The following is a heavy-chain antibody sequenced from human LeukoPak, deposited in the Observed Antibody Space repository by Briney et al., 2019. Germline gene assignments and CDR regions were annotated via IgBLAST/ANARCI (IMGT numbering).Heavy chain of an antibody. V-gene: IGHV1-46*04. J-gene: IGHJ4*02. Sequence: ASVKVSCKASGYTFTSYYMHRVRQAPGQGLEWMGTINPSGGYTSYAQKLQGRVTMTRDTSTSTVYMEMSSLRSEDTALYYCAREGGSSSWYDYWGQGTLVTVSS. D-gene: IGHD6-13*01. CDR1: GYTFTSYY. CDR3: AREGGSSSWYDY. CDR2: INPSGGYT.